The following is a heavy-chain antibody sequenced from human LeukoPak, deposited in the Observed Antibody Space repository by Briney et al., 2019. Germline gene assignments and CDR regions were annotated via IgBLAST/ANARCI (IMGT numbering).Heavy chain of an antibody. CDR1: GVSICSYY. Sequence: SETLSLNCAVSGVSICSYYWSWLRPPPGRGLEWMGYIYYSGTTNYNPSLKSRVTISVDTSKNQFSLKLTSVTAAHTAIYYCAREDPQTTVPEGLDVWGQGTTVTVSS. CDR3: AREDPQTTVPEGLDV. J-gene: IGHJ6*02. D-gene: IGHD4-17*01. CDR2: IYYSGTT. V-gene: IGHV4-59*01.